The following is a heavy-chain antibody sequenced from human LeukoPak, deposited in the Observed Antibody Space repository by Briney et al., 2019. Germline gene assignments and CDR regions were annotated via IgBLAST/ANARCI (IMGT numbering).Heavy chain of an antibody. CDR1: GFTFSSYD. V-gene: IGHV3-33*08. Sequence: GGSLRLSCAASGFTFSSYDMYWVRQAPGKGLEWVAVIWYDGSNKYYADSVKGRFTISRDNSKNTLYLQMNSLRAEDTAVYYCARDGAYRYCSGGSCYYSGTRYYYYGMDVWGQGTTVTVSS. CDR2: IWYDGSNK. J-gene: IGHJ6*02. D-gene: IGHD2-15*01. CDR3: ARDGAYRYCSGGSCYYSGTRYYYYGMDV.